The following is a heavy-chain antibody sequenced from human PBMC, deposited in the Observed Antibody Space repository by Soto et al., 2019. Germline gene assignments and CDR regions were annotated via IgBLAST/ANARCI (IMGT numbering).Heavy chain of an antibody. D-gene: IGHD6-19*01. CDR3: ATLATGYSSGWYPPGPSGAQAYDAFDI. CDR1: GFTFSSYG. V-gene: IGHV3-30*03. Sequence: PGGSLRLSCAASGFTFSSYGMHWVRQAPGKGLEWVAVISYDGSNKYYADSVKGRFTISRDNSKNTLYLQMNSLRAEDTAVYYCATLATGYSSGWYPPGPSGAQAYDAFDIWGQGTMVTVSS. J-gene: IGHJ3*02. CDR2: ISYDGSNK.